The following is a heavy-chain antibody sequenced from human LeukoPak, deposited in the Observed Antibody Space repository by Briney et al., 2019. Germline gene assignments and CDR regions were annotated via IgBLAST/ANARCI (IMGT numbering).Heavy chain of an antibody. Sequence: GGSLRLSCAASGFTFSSYSMNWVRQAPGKGLEWVSGISWNSGSIGYADSVKGRFTISRDNAKNSLYLQMNSLRAEDTALYYCAKVRHGYLNAFDIWGQGTMVTVSS. CDR1: GFTFSSYS. V-gene: IGHV3-9*01. D-gene: IGHD5-24*01. CDR3: AKVRHGYLNAFDI. J-gene: IGHJ3*02. CDR2: ISWNSGSI.